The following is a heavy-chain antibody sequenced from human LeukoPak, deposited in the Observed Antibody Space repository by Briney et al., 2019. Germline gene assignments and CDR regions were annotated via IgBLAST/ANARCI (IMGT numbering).Heavy chain of an antibody. D-gene: IGHD3-10*01. CDR1: GFTFSNYN. V-gene: IGHV3-21*01. Sequence: GGSLRLSCAASGFTFSNYNFYWVRQAPGKGLEWVSSISSTSSYIYYADSMKGRFTISRDNTKNSVYLQMNSLRAEDTAVYYCARALWSGPVYYGMDVWGQGTTVTVSS. CDR2: ISSTSSYI. J-gene: IGHJ6*02. CDR3: ARALWSGPVYYGMDV.